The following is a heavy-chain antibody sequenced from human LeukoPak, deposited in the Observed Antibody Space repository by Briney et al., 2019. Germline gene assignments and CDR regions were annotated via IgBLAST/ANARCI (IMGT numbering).Heavy chain of an antibody. V-gene: IGHV4-59*08. CDR1: GGSISNYY. CDR3: ARSTARDGYNFGY. J-gene: IGHJ4*02. CDR2: TYYSGYT. Sequence: SETLSLTCTVSGGSISNYYWSWIRQPPGKGLEWIGYTYYSGYTNYNPSLKSRVTISVDTSKAQFSLKLTSVTAADTAVYYCARSTARDGYNFGYWGQGTLVTVSS. D-gene: IGHD5-24*01.